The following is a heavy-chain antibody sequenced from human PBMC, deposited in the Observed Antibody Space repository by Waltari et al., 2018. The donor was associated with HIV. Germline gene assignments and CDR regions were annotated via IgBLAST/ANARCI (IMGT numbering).Heavy chain of an antibody. J-gene: IGHJ6*02. CDR1: GFNFGAYS. D-gene: IGHD2-21*01. Sequence: EAQLVGSGGGLVHPGGSLRLSCVASGFNFGAYSMNWVRQAPGKGLEWISYISSGERTIHYADSVSGRFTLSRDSARNSLYLQMNSLRPEDTAVYYCARGDIPYYYGMDVWGQGTTVTVS. CDR2: ISSGERTI. V-gene: IGHV3-48*01. CDR3: ARGDIPYYYGMDV.